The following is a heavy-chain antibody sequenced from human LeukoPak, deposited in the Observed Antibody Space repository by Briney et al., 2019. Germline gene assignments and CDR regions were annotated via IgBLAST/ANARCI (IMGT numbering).Heavy chain of an antibody. CDR1: GGSISSSSYY. CDR3: ARQGDSGTYYYFDY. Sequence: PSETLSLTCTVSGGSISSSSYYWGWIGQPPGKGLEWFGSIYYSGRTYYNPSLKSRVTISVDTSKKQFSLKLRSVTAADTAVYYCARQGDSGTYYYFDYWGQGTLVTVSS. CDR2: IYYSGRT. J-gene: IGHJ4*02. V-gene: IGHV4-39*01. D-gene: IGHD1-26*01.